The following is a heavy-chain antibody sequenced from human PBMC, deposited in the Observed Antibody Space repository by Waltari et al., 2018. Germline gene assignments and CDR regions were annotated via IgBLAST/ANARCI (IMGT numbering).Heavy chain of an antibody. D-gene: IGHD4-17*01. V-gene: IGHV3-21*01. CDR1: GFTFSDYT. CDR3: VRSDYGDYVGGYY. Sequence: EVQLVESGGGLVKPGGSLRLSCAASGFTFSDYTMSWVRQTPGKGLEWFPSISTSSSFIDYADSVKGRFTISRDNAKNSLFLQMNSLRAEDTSVYYCVRSDYGDYVGGYYWGQGTVVTVSS. CDR2: ISTSSSFI. J-gene: IGHJ4*02.